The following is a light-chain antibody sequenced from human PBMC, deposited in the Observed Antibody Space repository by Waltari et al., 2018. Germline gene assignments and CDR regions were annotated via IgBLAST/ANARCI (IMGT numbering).Light chain of an antibody. CDR1: QNINFC. V-gene: IGKV1-17*01. Sequence: DIQMTPSPLSLSPSVGDSLTITCRASQNINFCLDWYQEKPWKAPKLLIYKASSMQSGVPSRFSGSGSGTEFCLTISSLEPEDVANYYCLQHNDSPFTFGPGTKLDLK. CDR3: LQHNDSPFT. J-gene: IGKJ3*01. CDR2: KAS.